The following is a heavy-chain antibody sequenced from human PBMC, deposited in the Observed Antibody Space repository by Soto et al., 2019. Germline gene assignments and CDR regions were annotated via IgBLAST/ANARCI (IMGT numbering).Heavy chain of an antibody. CDR3: ARQSDGWAHYYFVS. D-gene: IGHD1-26*01. J-gene: IGHJ4*02. CDR2: ISDDGSEE. CDR1: GFIFSAFG. Sequence: QVHLVESGGGVVQPGTSLRLSCAASGFIFSAFGMHWVRQTPGRGLEWVADISDDGSEENYADSVKGRFTISRDNSNNTLYLEMGSLRAEDTAVYYCARQSDGWAHYYFVSWGQGTLLTVSS. V-gene: IGHV3-30*03.